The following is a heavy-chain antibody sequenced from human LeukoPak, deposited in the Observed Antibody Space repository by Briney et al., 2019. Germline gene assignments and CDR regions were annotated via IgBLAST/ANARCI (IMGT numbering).Heavy chain of an antibody. D-gene: IGHD3-10*01. CDR3: ASSSGSYDDAFDI. J-gene: IGHJ3*02. Sequence: GASVKVSCKASGGTFSSYAISWVRQAPGQGLEWMGGIIPIFGTANYAQKFQGRVTITADESTSTAYMELSSLRSEDTAVYYCASSSGSYDDAFDIWGQGTMVTVSS. V-gene: IGHV1-69*13. CDR2: IIPIFGTA. CDR1: GGTFSSYA.